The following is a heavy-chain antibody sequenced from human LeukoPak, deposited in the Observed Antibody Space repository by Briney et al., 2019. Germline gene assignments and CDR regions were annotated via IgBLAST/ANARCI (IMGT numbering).Heavy chain of an antibody. CDR3: ARVEWDPRYGMDV. CDR1: AYRFTFYG. J-gene: IGHJ6*02. Sequence: ASVTYLWQATAYRFTFYGICWVRPSPEQRLDGMGRISAYNGNTNYAQKLKGRVTMTTDTSTSTAYMELRSLRSDDTAVYYCARVEWDPRYGMDVWGQGTTVTVSS. D-gene: IGHD3-3*01. V-gene: IGHV1-18*01. CDR2: ISAYNGNT.